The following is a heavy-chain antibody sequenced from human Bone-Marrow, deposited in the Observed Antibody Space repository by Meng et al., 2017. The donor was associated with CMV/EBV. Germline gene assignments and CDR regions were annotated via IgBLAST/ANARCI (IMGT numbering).Heavy chain of an antibody. CDR3: AMGYYYGMDV. J-gene: IGHJ6*02. V-gene: IGHV4-39*07. CDR1: GGSISSSSYY. CDR2: IYYSGST. D-gene: IGHD3-16*01. Sequence: GSLRLSCTVSGGSISSSSYYWGWIRQPPGKGLEWIGSIYYSGSTYYNPSLKSRVTISVDTSKNQFSLKLSSVTAADTAVYYCAMGYYYGMDVWGQGTTVTVSS.